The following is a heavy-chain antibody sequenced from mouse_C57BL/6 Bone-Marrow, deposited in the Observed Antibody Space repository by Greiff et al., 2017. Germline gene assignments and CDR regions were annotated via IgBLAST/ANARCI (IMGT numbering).Heavy chain of an antibody. Sequence: QVQLQQPGAELVKPGASVKMSCKASRYTFTSYWITWVKQRPGQGLEWIGDIYPGSGSTNYNEKFKSKATLTVDTSSSTAYMQLSSLTSEDSAVYYCARAGGYRYYFDYWGQGTTLTVSS. CDR2: IYPGSGST. J-gene: IGHJ2*01. CDR1: RYTFTSYW. D-gene: IGHD2-2*01. CDR3: ARAGGYRYYFDY. V-gene: IGHV1-55*01.